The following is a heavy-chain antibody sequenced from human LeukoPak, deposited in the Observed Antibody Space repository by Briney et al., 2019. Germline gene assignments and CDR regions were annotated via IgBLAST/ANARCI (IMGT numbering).Heavy chain of an antibody. CDR3: TSANYGPAY. CDR2: IKQDGSEK. D-gene: IGHD5-24*01. Sequence: GGSLRLSCAASGFTLSSYWMSWVRQAPGKGLEWVANIKQDGSEKYYVDSVKGRFTISRDNGKNSLYLQMNSLRAEDTAVYYCTSANYGPAYWGQGTLVTVSS. V-gene: IGHV3-7*01. J-gene: IGHJ4*02. CDR1: GFTLSSYW.